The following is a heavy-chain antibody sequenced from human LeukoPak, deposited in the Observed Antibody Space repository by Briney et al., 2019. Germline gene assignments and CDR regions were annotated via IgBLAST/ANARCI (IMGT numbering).Heavy chain of an antibody. CDR3: ARGGSRSRRGDDAFDI. J-gene: IGHJ3*02. CDR1: CYTFTNYA. CDR2: VSAYNGNT. Sequence: GASVKVSCKASCYTFTNYAMKWGRQAPGQRLEWIGWVSAYNGNTELAQKFQGRVTLATDASTSTAYVELRSLTSDDTAVYFCARGGSRSRRGDDAFDIWGQGTMVTVSS. D-gene: IGHD3-10*01. V-gene: IGHV1-18*01.